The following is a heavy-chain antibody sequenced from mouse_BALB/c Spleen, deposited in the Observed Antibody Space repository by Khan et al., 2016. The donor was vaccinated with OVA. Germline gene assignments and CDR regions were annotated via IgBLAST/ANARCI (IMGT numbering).Heavy chain of an antibody. CDR1: GFTFSDYY. CDR3: VRGYYGDPFAY. V-gene: IGHV5-4*02. D-gene: IGHD2-13*01. J-gene: IGHJ3*01. Sequence: SLGGLVKPGGSLKLSCAASGFTFSDYYMYWVRQTPEKRLEWVATISDGGSYTYYTASVKGRFTISRDDAKNNLYLQMSSLKAEDTAIXYCVRGYYGDPFAYWGQGTLVTVSA. CDR2: ISDGGSYT.